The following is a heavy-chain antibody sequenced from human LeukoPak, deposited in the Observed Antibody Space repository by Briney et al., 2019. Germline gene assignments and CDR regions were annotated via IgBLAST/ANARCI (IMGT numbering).Heavy chain of an antibody. V-gene: IGHV4-38-2*02. CDR2: IYDSGSI. Sequence: SETLSLTCTVSGYSISSGSYWGWIRQPPGKGLEWIGSIYDSGSIYYNPSLKSRVTISVDTSKKQFSLKLSSVTAADTAAYYCARGVDYYGVWGQGTLVTVSS. J-gene: IGHJ4*02. D-gene: IGHD3-10*01. CDR1: GYSISSGSY. CDR3: ARGVDYYGV.